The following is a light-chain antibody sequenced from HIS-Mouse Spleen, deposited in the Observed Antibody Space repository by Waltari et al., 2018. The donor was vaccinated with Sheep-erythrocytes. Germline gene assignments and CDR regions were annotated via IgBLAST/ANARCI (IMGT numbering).Light chain of an antibody. J-gene: IGLJ2*01. CDR3: QAWDSSTVV. Sequence: SYELTQPPSVSVSPGQTASITCSGDKLGDKYACWYQQKPGHSPVLVIYQDSKQPSGIPERFSGSNSGNTATLTISWTQAMDEADYYCQAWDSSTVVFGGGTKLTVL. CDR1: KLGDKY. V-gene: IGLV3-1*01. CDR2: QDS.